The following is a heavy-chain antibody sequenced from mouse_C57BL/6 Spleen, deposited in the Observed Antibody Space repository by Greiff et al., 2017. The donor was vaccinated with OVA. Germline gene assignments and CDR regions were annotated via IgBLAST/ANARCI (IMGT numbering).Heavy chain of an antibody. D-gene: IGHD1-1*01. J-gene: IGHJ2*01. Sequence: EVQGVESGPELVKPGASVKISCKASGYSFTGYYMNWVKQSPEKSLEWIGEINPSTGGTTYNQKFKAKATLTVDKSSSTAYMQLKSLTSEDSAVYYCARTYPRSNYFDYWGQGTTLTVSS. CDR2: INPSTGGT. CDR3: ARTYPRSNYFDY. CDR1: GYSFTGYY. V-gene: IGHV1-42*01.